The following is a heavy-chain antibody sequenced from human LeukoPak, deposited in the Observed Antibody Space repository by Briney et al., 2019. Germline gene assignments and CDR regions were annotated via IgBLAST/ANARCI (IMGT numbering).Heavy chain of an antibody. CDR2: ISTSSSYI. D-gene: IGHD1-14*01. CDR3: ARIDSRRTFDI. V-gene: IGHV3-21*01. CDR1: GFTFSSYS. Sequence: PGGSLRLSCAASGFTFSSYSMNWVRQAPGKGLEWVSFISTSSSYIHNADSVKGRFTISRDNAENSLYLQMNSLRAEDTAVYYCARIDSRRTFDIWGQGTMVTVSS. J-gene: IGHJ3*02.